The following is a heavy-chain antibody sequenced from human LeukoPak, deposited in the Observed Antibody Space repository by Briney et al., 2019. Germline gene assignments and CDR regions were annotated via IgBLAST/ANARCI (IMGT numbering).Heavy chain of an antibody. CDR3: SRARGDYRYFDY. CDR2: INMDGSIT. D-gene: IGHD4-17*01. CDR1: GFTFSNYW. J-gene: IGHJ4*02. Sequence: GGSLRLSCAVSGFTFSNYWMHWVPQSPGKGLVWVSRINMDGSITTYADSVKGRFTISRDNAKNTLYLQMNSLRAEDTAVYYCSRARGDYRYFDYWGQGTLVTVSS. V-gene: IGHV3-74*01.